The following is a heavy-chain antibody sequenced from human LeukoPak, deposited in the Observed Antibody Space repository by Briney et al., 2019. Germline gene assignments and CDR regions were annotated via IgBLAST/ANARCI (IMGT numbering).Heavy chain of an antibody. V-gene: IGHV4-59*12. CDR3: ARDLSYYWYIFYGMDV. J-gene: IGHJ6*02. Sequence: SETLSLTCTVSGGSISSYYWGWIRQPPGMGLEWIGNIYYSGSTYYNPSLKSRVTISVDTSKNQFSLNLSSVTAADTAVYFCARDLSYYWYIFYGMDVWGQGTTVTVSS. CDR2: IYYSGST. D-gene: IGHD1-26*01. CDR1: GGSISSYY.